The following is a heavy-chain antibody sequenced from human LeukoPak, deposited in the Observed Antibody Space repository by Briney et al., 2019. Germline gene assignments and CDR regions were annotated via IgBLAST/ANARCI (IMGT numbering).Heavy chain of an antibody. CDR2: IYYSGST. J-gene: IGHJ4*02. V-gene: IGHV4-30-4*01. D-gene: IGHD1-26*01. CDR3: ARARSDYGSSHFDY. Sequence: SETLSLTCTVSGGSISSGDYYWSWIRQPPGKGLEWIGYIYYSGSTYYSPSLKSRVTISVDTSKNQFSLKLSSVTAADTAVYYCARARSDYGSSHFDYWGQGTLVTVSS. CDR1: GGSISSGDYY.